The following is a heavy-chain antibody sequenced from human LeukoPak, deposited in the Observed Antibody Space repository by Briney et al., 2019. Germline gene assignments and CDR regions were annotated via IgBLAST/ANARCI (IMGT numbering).Heavy chain of an antibody. V-gene: IGHV1-18*01. J-gene: IGHJ4*02. Sequence: GESVKVSCKASGYTFTSYGFTWVRQAPGQGPEWMGWISANNGNTNYAQKFQGRVTMTTDTSTSTVYIELRSLRSDDTAVYYCARVGGFRSLDYWGQGTLVTVSS. CDR1: GYTFTSYG. CDR3: ARVGGFRSLDY. CDR2: ISANNGNT. D-gene: IGHD3-16*01.